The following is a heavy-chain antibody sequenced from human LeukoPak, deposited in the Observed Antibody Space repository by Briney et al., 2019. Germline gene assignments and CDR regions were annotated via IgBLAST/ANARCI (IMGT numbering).Heavy chain of an antibody. CDR2: ISGSGGDT. V-gene: IGHV3-23*01. D-gene: IGHD5-24*01. J-gene: IGHJ4*02. CDR3: AKGPKLGDGFHCDS. CDR1: GFTFNNYA. Sequence: PGGSLRLSCAASGFTFNNYALSWVRQAPGKGLEWVSTISGSGGDTYYAGSVKGRFTISRDFSKNTLYLQMNSLRVEDTALYYCAKGPKLGDGFHCDSLGQGTLVTVSS.